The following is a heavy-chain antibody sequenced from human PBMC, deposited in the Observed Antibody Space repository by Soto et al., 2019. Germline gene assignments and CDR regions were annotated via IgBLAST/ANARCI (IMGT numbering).Heavy chain of an antibody. V-gene: IGHV1-2*04. D-gene: IGHD1-26*01. CDR3: ARGSFVGANGGADAFDS. CDR1: GYTFTANY. Sequence: VQLVQSEADVEKPGASVTVSCKTSGYTFTANYIHWVRQAPGQGLEWMGWINTNNGGTHFAQKFQDWVTLTRDKSISTAYMEQRRLKSDDTAIYYCARGSFVGANGGADAFDSWGQGTMVSVSS. J-gene: IGHJ3*02. CDR2: INTNNGGT.